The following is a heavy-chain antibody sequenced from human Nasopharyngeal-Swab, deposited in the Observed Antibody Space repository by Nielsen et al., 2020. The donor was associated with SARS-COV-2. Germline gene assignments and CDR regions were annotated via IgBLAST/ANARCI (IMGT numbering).Heavy chain of an antibody. V-gene: IGHV3-21*01. Sequence: GESLKISCAASGFTFSSYAMSWVRQAPGKGLEWVSSISSSSSYIYYADSVKGRFTISRDNAKNSLYLQMNSLRAEDTAVYYCATLRGYSSSSPFDYWGQGTLVTVSS. D-gene: IGHD6-6*01. J-gene: IGHJ4*02. CDR3: ATLRGYSSSSPFDY. CDR1: GFTFSSYA. CDR2: ISSSSSYI.